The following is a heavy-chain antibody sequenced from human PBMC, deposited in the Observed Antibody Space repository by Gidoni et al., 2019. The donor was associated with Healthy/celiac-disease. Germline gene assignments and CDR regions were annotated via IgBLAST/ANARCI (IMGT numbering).Heavy chain of an antibody. CDR3: AGELLGTPEGGYNWFDP. CDR2: IYYSGST. Sequence: QVQLQESGPGLVKPSQTLSLPCTVSGGSISSGGYYWSWLRQHPGKGLEWIGYIYYSGSTYYNPTLKSRVTISVDTSKNQFSLKLSSVTAADTAVYYCAGELLGTPEGGYNWFDPWGQGTLVTVSS. J-gene: IGHJ5*02. V-gene: IGHV4-31*03. D-gene: IGHD7-27*01. CDR1: GGSISSGGYY.